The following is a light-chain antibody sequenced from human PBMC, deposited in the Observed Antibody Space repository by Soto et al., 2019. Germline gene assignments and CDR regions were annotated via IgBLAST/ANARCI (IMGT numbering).Light chain of an antibody. Sequence: IVLTQSPATLSLSPGKRATLSCRASQNISSYLIWYQQKPGQAPRLLFYGASTGATGLPARFSGSGSGTDFTLTISRLEPEDFAVYYCQQKTFGQGTKVDIK. CDR3: QQKT. V-gene: IGKV3-11*01. J-gene: IGKJ1*01. CDR1: QNISSY. CDR2: GAS.